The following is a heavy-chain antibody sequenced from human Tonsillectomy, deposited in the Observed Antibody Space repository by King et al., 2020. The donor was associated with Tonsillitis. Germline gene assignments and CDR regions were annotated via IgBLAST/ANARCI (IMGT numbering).Heavy chain of an antibody. CDR3: AKPGGWFRFSSFDF. J-gene: IGHJ4*02. CDR2: ISTGGGST. Sequence: EVQLVESWGGFVQPGGSLRHSCAASGFTFSNYAMSWVRQAPGKGLEWVSAISTGGGSTYYADSVKGRFTISRDNSKNTLSLQMNSLRAEDTAVYYCAKPGGWFRFSSFDFWGQGTLVTVSS. D-gene: IGHD2-15*01. V-gene: IGHV3-23*04. CDR1: GFTFSNYA.